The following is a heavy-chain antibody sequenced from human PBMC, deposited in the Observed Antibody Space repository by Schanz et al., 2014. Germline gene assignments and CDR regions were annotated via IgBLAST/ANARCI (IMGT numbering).Heavy chain of an antibody. CDR3: AKTLFPGGTQTFGN. Sequence: EVQLLESGGGLVQPGGSLRLSCAASGFTFRGYAMSWVRQAPGRGLEWVSIISGSGGNTYYADAVRGRFTISRDNSKTTVYLQMNSLRAEDTAVYYCAKTLFPGGTQTFGNWGRGTLVTVSS. J-gene: IGHJ4*02. V-gene: IGHV3-23*01. D-gene: IGHD2-8*02. CDR2: ISGSGGNT. CDR1: GFTFRGYA.